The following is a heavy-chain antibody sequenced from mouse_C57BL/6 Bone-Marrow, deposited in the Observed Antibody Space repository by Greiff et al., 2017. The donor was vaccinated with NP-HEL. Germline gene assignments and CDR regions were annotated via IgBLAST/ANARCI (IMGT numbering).Heavy chain of an antibody. D-gene: IGHD1-1*02. CDR2: IDPENGDT. V-gene: IGHV14-4*01. J-gene: IGHJ3*01. CDR3: TTWGYGRRFAY. CDR1: GFNIKDDY. Sequence: EVQGVESGAELVRPGASVKLSCTASGFNIKDDYMHWVKQRPEQGLEWIGWIDPENGDTEYASKFQGKATITADTSSNTAYLQLSSLTSEDTAVYYCTTWGYGRRFAYWGQGTLVTVSA.